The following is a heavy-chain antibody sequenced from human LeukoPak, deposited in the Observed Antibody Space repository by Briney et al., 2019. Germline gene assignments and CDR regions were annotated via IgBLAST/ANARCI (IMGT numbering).Heavy chain of an antibody. V-gene: IGHV4-31*03. J-gene: IGHJ4*02. CDR2: IYYSGST. Sequence: SQTLSLTCTVSGGSISSGGYYWSWIRQDPGKGLEWIGNIYYSGSTYYNPSLKSRVTISVDTSKNQFSLKLSSVTAADTAVYYCARDRVVGLIRRDGRWGYYFDYWGQGTLVTVSS. CDR1: GGSISSGGYY. CDR3: ARDRVVGLIRRDGRWGYYFDY. D-gene: IGHD5-24*01.